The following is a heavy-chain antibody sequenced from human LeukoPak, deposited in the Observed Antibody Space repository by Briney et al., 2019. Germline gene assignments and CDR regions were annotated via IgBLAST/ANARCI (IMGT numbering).Heavy chain of an antibody. CDR3: AKGCSPSCYSWFHP. CDR2: ISGSGGST. J-gene: IGHJ5*02. Sequence: PGGSLRLSCAASGFTFSSYAMSWVRQAPGKGLEWVSAISGSGGSTYYADSVKGRFTISRDNSRNTLYLQMNNLRAEDTAVYYCAKGCSPSCYSWFHPWGQGTLVTVSS. D-gene: IGHD2-2*02. CDR1: GFTFSSYA. V-gene: IGHV3-23*01.